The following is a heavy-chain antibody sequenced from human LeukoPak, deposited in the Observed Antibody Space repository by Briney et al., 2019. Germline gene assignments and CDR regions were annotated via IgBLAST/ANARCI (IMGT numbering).Heavy chain of an antibody. D-gene: IGHD3-22*01. CDR3: ARDDGTYDSSGSIDY. CDR2: ISAYNGNT. CDR1: GYTFTSYG. J-gene: IGHJ4*02. Sequence: ASVKVSCKASGYTFTSYGISWVRQAPGQGLEWMGWISAYNGNTNYAQKLQGRVTMTTDTSTSTAYMELRSLRSDDTAVYYCARDDGTYDSSGSIDYWGQGTLVTVSS. V-gene: IGHV1-18*01.